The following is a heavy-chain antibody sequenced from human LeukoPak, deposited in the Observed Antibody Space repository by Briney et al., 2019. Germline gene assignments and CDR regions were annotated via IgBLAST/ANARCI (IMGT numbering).Heavy chain of an antibody. J-gene: IGHJ4*02. CDR1: GFTFSSYE. V-gene: IGHV3-48*03. D-gene: IGHD6-19*01. CDR3: ARSSGWAMDY. CDR2: ISSSGSTI. Sequence: GGSLRLSCAASGFTFSSYEMNWVRQAPGKGLEWVSYISSSGSTIYYADSVKGRFTISRDNAKNSLYLQMYSLRAEDTAVYYCARSSGWAMDYWGQGTLVTVSS.